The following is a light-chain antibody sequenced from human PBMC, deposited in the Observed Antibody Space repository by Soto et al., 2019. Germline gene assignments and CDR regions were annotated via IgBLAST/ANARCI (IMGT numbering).Light chain of an antibody. V-gene: IGLV2-23*01. CDR2: EGN. CDR1: SSDVGSYNL. CDR3: CSYGGSTTYV. J-gene: IGLJ1*01. Sequence: QSALTQPASVSGSPGQSITISCTGTSSDVGSYNLVSWYQQHPGKAPKLMISEGNKRPSGVSNRFSGSKSGNTASLTISGLQAEDEADYYCCSYGGSTTYVFGTGTKLTVL.